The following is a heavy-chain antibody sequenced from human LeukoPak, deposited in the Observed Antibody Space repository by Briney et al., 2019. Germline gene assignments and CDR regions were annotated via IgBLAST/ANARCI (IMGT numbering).Heavy chain of an antibody. CDR1: VFTFSIYE. Sequence: GGSLRLSCAASVFTFSIYEFHWVRQAPGKGLEGVSYISPSGTTIYYTNSVKGRFTISRDSAKNSLYLQMNSLRGEDAAVYYCAREGRPSGAGVVGTYAFDIWGQGTMVTVSS. CDR3: AREGRPSGAGVVGTYAFDI. CDR2: ISPSGTTI. D-gene: IGHD7-27*01. J-gene: IGHJ3*02. V-gene: IGHV3-48*03.